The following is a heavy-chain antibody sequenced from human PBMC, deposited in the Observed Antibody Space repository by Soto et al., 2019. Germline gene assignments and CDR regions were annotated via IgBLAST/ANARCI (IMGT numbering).Heavy chain of an antibody. CDR2: INHSGST. Sequence: KPSETLSLTCAVYGGSFSGYYWSWIRQPPGKGLEWIGEINHSGSTNYNPSLKSRVTISVDTSKNQFSLKLSSVTAADTAVYYCARGIGFIVATIRTAPFDYWGQGTLVTVSS. D-gene: IGHD5-12*01. CDR1: GGSFSGYY. J-gene: IGHJ4*02. V-gene: IGHV4-34*01. CDR3: ARGIGFIVATIRTAPFDY.